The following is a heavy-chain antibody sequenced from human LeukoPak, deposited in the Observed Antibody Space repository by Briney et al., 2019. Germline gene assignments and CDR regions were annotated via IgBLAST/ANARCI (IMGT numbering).Heavy chain of an antibody. CDR2: TTTYT. CDR3: ARAGGSYTFDY. J-gene: IGHJ4*02. D-gene: IGHD1-26*01. CDR1: GFTFSDYY. V-gene: IGHV3-11*05. Sequence: GGSLRLSCAASGFTFSDYYMSWIRQAPGKGLEWLSHTTTYTNYADSVKGRFTISRDNAKNSLDLQMDSRRAEDTAVYYCARAGGSYTFDYWGQGTLVTVSS.